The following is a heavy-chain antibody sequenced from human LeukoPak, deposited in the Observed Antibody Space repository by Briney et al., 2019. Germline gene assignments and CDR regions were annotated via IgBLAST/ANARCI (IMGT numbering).Heavy chain of an antibody. CDR1: GDSINSGTYY. D-gene: IGHD2-2*01. V-gene: IGHV4-61*02. Sequence: KPSETLSLTRTVSGDSINSGTYYWSWIRQPAGKGLEWFVRTYTSESTKSNPSLKSRVTISLDTSNSQFSLNLRSATAADTTVYYCARDLGPHCNNTSCYRVAAFHIWGQGTMVTVSS. J-gene: IGHJ3*02. CDR3: ARDLGPHCNNTSCYRVAAFHI. CDR2: TYTSEST.